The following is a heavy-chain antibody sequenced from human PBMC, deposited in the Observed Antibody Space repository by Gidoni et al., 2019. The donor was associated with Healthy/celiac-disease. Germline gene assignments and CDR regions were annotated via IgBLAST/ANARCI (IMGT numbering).Heavy chain of an antibody. V-gene: IGHV3-21*01. J-gene: IGHJ3*02. Sequence: EVQLAESGGGLVKTGGHLRLSCAASGFTFSSYSMNWVRPAPGKGLACVSSISSSSSYIYYADSVKGRFTISRDNAKNSLYLQMNSLRAEDTAVYYCARRSERHVNAFDIWGQGTMVTVSS. CDR3: ARRSERHVNAFDI. CDR1: GFTFSSYS. CDR2: ISSSSSYI.